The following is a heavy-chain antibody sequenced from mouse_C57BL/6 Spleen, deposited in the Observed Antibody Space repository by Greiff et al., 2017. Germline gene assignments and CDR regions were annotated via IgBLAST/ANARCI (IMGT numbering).Heavy chain of an antibody. Sequence: QVQLQESDAELVKPGASVKISCKVSGYTFTDHSMHWMKQRPEQGLEWIGYIYPRDGSTKYNEKFKGKATLTADKSSSTAYMQLNSLTSEDSAVYFCARGITTVVATEYFDYWGQGTTLRVSS. CDR2: IYPRDGST. D-gene: IGHD1-1*01. J-gene: IGHJ2*01. CDR3: ARGITTVVATEYFDY. V-gene: IGHV1-78*01. CDR1: GYTFTDHS.